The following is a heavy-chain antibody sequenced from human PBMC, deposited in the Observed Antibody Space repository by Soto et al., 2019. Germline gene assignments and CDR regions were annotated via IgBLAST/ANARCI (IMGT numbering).Heavy chain of an antibody. D-gene: IGHD3-22*01. Sequence: ASVKVSCKASGGTFSSYAISWVRQAPGQGLEWMGGIIPIFGTANYAQKFQGRVTITADESTSTAYMELSSLRSEDTAVYYCARDNDSSGYYQTQYYFDYWGQGTLVTVSS. CDR3: ARDNDSSGYYQTQYYFDY. J-gene: IGHJ4*02. CDR2: IIPIFGTA. CDR1: GGTFSSYA. V-gene: IGHV1-69*13.